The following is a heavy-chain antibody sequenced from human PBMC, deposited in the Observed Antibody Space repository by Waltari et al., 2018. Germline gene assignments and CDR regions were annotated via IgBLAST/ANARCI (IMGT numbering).Heavy chain of an antibody. Sequence: QVQLQESGPGLVKPSETLSLTCTVPGGSISSYYWSWIRPPPGKGLEWIWYIYYSRSTNYNPALKSRVTISVDTSKNQFSLKLSSVTAADTAVYYCARDRFGVVSEGYYYYYGMDVWGQGTTVTVSS. J-gene: IGHJ6*02. V-gene: IGHV4-59*01. CDR3: ARDRFGVVSEGYYYYYGMDV. CDR1: GGSISSYY. D-gene: IGHD3-3*01. CDR2: IYYSRST.